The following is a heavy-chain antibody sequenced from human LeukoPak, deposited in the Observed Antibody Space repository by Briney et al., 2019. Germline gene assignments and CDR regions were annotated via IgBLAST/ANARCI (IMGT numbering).Heavy chain of an antibody. V-gene: IGHV3-20*04. CDR2: INWNGGST. CDR3: ARAFGGDDILTGYYN. J-gene: IGHJ4*02. D-gene: IGHD3-9*01. CDR1: GFTFDDYG. Sequence: GGSLRLSCAASGFTFDDYGMSWVRQAPGKGLEWVSGINWNGGSTGYADSVKGRFTISRDNAKNSLYLQMNSLRAEDTASYYCARAFGGDDILTGYYNWGQGTLVTVSS.